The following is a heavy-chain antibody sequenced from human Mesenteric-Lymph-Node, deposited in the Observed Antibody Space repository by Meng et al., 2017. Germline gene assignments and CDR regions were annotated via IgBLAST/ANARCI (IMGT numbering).Heavy chain of an antibody. CDR1: GFTFSSYA. V-gene: IGHV3-48*04. D-gene: IGHD3-16*02. Sequence: GESLKISCAASGFTFSSYAMHWVRQAPGKGLEWVSYISSSGSTIYYADSVKGRFTISRDNAKNSLYLQMNSLRAEDTAVYYCARVWGSYRYTSVDYWGQGTLVTVSS. J-gene: IGHJ4*02. CDR2: ISSSGSTI. CDR3: ARVWGSYRYTSVDY.